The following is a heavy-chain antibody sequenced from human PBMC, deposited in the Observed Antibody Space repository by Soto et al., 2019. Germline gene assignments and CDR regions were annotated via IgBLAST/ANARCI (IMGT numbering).Heavy chain of an antibody. D-gene: IGHD3-16*02. Sequence: EVHLVEPGGGLVQPGGSLRLSCAASGFTFSRYWMSWVRQAPGKGLEWVANIKEDGSEKKNVDSVKGRFTISIDNAKNSLYLQMNSLRAEDTAVYYFARAYYGFLCRSYRFDYWGQGALVTVAS. CDR2: IKEDGSEK. CDR1: GFTFSRYW. J-gene: IGHJ4*02. V-gene: IGHV3-7*01. CDR3: ARAYYGFLCRSYRFDY.